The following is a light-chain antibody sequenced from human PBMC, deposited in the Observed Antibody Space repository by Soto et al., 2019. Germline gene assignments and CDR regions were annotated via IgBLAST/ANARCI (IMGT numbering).Light chain of an antibody. CDR1: SSDVGTYNY. V-gene: IGLV2-8*01. CDR3: ISYAGSRIWV. Sequence: QSVLTQPPSASGSPGQSVTISCTGTSSDVGTYNYVSWYQQHPGKAPKLMIYDVSKRPSGVPDRFSGSKSGNTASLTVSGLQAEDEADYYCISYAGSRIWVFGGGAKLTVL. J-gene: IGLJ3*02. CDR2: DVS.